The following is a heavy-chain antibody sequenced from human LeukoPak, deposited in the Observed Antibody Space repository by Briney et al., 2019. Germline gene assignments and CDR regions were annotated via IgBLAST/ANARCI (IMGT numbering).Heavy chain of an antibody. CDR2: ISYDGSNK. CDR1: GFTFSSYG. J-gene: IGHJ4*02. CDR3: AKEPLPYSYGYTVFDY. Sequence: GRSLRLSCAASGFTFSSYGMHWVRQAPGKGLEWVAVISYDGSNKYYTDSVKGRFTISRDNSKNTLYLQMNSLRAEDTAVYYCAKEPLPYSYGYTVFDYWGQGTLVTVSS. D-gene: IGHD5-18*01. V-gene: IGHV3-30*18.